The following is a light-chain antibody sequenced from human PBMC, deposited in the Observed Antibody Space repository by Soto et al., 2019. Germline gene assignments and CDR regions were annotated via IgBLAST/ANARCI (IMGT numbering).Light chain of an antibody. CDR1: QSVSSN. CDR2: GAS. V-gene: IGKV3-15*01. J-gene: IGKJ2*01. Sequence: EIVMTQSPATLSVSPGERATLSCRASQSVSSNLAWYQQRPGQAPRLLIYGASTRATGIPARFSGSGSGTEFTLTISSLQSEDFAVYYCQHYRNWPPRYTFGRGPSWRSN. CDR3: QHYRNWPPRYT.